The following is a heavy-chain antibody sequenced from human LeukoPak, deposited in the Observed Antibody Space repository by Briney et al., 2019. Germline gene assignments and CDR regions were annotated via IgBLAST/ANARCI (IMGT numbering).Heavy chain of an antibody. CDR2: ISSSSSTI. J-gene: IGHJ6*03. D-gene: IGHD3-3*01. CDR1: GFTFSSYS. V-gene: IGHV3-48*01. CDR3: ARAYYDFWSGPATYYYMDV. Sequence: GGSLRLSCAASGFTFSSYSMNWVRQAPGKGLEWVSYISSSSSTIYYADSVKGRFTISRDNAKNSLYLQMNSLRAEDTAVYYCARAYYDFWSGPATYYYMDVWGKGTTVTVSS.